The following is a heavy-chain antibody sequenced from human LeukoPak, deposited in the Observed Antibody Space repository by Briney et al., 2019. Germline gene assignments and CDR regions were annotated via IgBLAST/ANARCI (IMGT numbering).Heavy chain of an antibody. D-gene: IGHD2-15*01. CDR1: GYTFTGYY. J-gene: IGHJ4*02. V-gene: IGHV1-2*02. CDR3: ARTTLYCSGGSCSRQFDY. CDR2: INPNSGGT. Sequence: ASVKVSCKASGYTFTGYYMHWVRQAPGQGLEWMGWINPNSGGTNYAQKFQGRVTMTRDTSISTAYMELSRLRSDDTAVYCCARTTLYCSGGSCSRQFDYWGQGTLVTVSS.